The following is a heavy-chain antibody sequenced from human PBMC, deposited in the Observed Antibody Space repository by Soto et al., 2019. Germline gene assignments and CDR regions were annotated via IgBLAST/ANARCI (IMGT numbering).Heavy chain of an antibody. CDR2: MNPNSGTT. CDR3: AGPATTVNRYGMDV. D-gene: IGHD4-17*01. Sequence: QVQLVQSGAEVKKPGASVKVSCKASGYTFTSYDINWVRQATGQGLAWMGWMNPNSGTTGYAQKFQGRVTMPRNTCISTAYMGLSSLRSEDTAVYYCAGPATTVNRYGMDVWGQGTTVTVSS. J-gene: IGHJ6*02. V-gene: IGHV1-8*01. CDR1: GYTFTSYD.